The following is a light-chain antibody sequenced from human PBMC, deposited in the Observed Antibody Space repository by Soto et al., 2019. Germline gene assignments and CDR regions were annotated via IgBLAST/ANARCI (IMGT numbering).Light chain of an antibody. CDR3: QQYDTSPIT. V-gene: IGKV3-20*01. CDR2: GAS. J-gene: IGKJ5*01. Sequence: EIVLTQSPGALSLSPGERATLSCRASQSVSDSYLAWYQQRPGQAPRLLIYGASSRATGIPDRFSGSGSGTDFTLTISRLEAEDFAVYYCQQYDTSPITFGQGTRLDIK. CDR1: QSVSDSY.